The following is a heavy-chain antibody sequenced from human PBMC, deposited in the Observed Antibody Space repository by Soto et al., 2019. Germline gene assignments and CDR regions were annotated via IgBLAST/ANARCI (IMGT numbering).Heavy chain of an antibody. Sequence: EVQLVESGGGLVKPGGSLRLSCAASGFTFSSYSMNWVRQAPGKGLEWVSSISSSSSYIYYADSVKGRFTISRDNARNSLYLQMNSLRAEDTAVYYCARNRSYSSSPFDYWGQGTLFTVSS. CDR3: ARNRSYSSSPFDY. V-gene: IGHV3-21*01. CDR2: ISSSSSYI. J-gene: IGHJ4*02. CDR1: GFTFSSYS. D-gene: IGHD6-6*01.